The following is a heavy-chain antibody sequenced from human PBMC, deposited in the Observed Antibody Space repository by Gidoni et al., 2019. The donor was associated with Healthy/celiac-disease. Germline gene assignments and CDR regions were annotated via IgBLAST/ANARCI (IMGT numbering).Heavy chain of an antibody. V-gene: IGHV5-10-1*03. Sequence: EVPLVPPGAEVKKPGESLRISCTGAGYSFTSYWISWVRQMPGKGLEWMGRLAPSDSYTNYSPSFQGHVTISADKSISTAYLQWSSLKASDTAMYYCARDPTNYGSGSPGDYWGQGTLVTVSS. CDR2: LAPSDSYT. D-gene: IGHD3-10*01. CDR1: GYSFTSYW. CDR3: ARDPTNYGSGSPGDY. J-gene: IGHJ4*02.